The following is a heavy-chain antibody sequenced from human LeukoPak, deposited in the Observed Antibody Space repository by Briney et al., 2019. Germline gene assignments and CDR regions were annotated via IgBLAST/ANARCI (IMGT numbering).Heavy chain of an antibody. Sequence: ASVKVSCKASGYTFTSYDINWVRQATGQGLEWMGWMNPNSGNTGYAQKFQGRVTMTTDTSTSTAYMELRSLRSDDTAVYYCARGPYYYYYMDVWGKGTTVTVSS. CDR1: GYTFTSYD. V-gene: IGHV1-8*01. CDR2: MNPNSGNT. J-gene: IGHJ6*03. CDR3: ARGPYYYYYMDV.